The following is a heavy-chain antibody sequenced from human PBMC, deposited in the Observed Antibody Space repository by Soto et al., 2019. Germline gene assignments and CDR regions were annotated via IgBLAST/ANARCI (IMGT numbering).Heavy chain of an antibody. J-gene: IGHJ6*02. CDR3: AREGMTTVTTGYYGMDV. CDR2: IYYSGST. Sequence: PSETLSLTCTVSGGSISSYYWSWIRQPPGKGLEWIGYIYYSGSTNYNPSLKSRVTISVDTSKNQFSLKLSSVTAADTAVYYCAREGMTTVTTGYYGMDVWGQGTTVTVS. D-gene: IGHD4-4*01. CDR1: GGSISSYY. V-gene: IGHV4-59*01.